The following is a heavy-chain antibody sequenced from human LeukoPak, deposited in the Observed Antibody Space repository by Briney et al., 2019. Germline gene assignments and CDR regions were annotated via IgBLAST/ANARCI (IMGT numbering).Heavy chain of an antibody. D-gene: IGHD1-26*01. CDR2: IYYSGST. CDR3: AREEVGATEYYFDY. J-gene: IGHJ4*02. V-gene: IGHV4-39*07. Sequence: SETLSLTCTVSGGSISSSSYYWGWIRQPPGKGLEWIGSIYYSGSTYYNPSLKSRVTISVDTSKNQFSLKLSSVTAADTAVYYCAREEVGATEYYFDYWGQGTLVTVSS. CDR1: GGSISSSSYY.